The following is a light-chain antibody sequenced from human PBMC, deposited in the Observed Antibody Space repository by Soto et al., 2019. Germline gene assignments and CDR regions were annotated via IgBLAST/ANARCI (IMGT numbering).Light chain of an antibody. J-gene: IGLJ3*02. V-gene: IGLV6-57*03. CDR1: SGSIASNY. Sequence: NFMLTQPHSVSESPGKTVTISCTRSSGSIASNYVQWYQQRPGGAPTTVIYEDNQRPSGVPDRFSGSIDSSSNSASLTISGLKTEDEADYYCQSYDSSSQVFGGGTKLTVL. CDR3: QSYDSSSQV. CDR2: EDN.